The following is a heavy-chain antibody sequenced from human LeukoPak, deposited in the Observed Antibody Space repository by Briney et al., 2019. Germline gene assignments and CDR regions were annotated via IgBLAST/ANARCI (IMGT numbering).Heavy chain of an antibody. CDR2: IKQDGSEK. CDR1: GFTFSRYW. D-gene: IGHD1-26*01. J-gene: IGHJ1*01. Sequence: PGGSLRLSCAASGFTFSRYWMSWVRQAPGKGLEWVATIKQDGSEKYYVDSVKGRFIISRDNAKNSLYLQMNSLRAEDTAVYYCARDPEGAITPEIWGQGTLVTVSS. CDR3: ARDPEGAITPEI. V-gene: IGHV3-7*01.